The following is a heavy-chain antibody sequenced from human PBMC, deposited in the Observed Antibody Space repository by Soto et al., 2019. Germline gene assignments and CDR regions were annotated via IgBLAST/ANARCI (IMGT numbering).Heavy chain of an antibody. Sequence: QVQLVESGGGVVQTGRSRRLSCAASGFTFSAFGMHWVRQAPGKGLEWVALISYDGNNQYYADSVKGRFTISRDNSKNTLYLQMNSLNPEDTAVYYCAKWDCSGSSYSKFDYWGQGTLVTVSS. V-gene: IGHV3-30*18. CDR2: ISYDGNNQ. CDR1: GFTFSAFG. D-gene: IGHD2-15*01. J-gene: IGHJ4*02. CDR3: AKWDCSGSSYSKFDY.